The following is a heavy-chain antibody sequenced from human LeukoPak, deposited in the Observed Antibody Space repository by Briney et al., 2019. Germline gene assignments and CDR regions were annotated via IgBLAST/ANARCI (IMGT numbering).Heavy chain of an antibody. D-gene: IGHD1-14*01. CDR2: IKEDGREK. J-gene: IGHJ4*02. CDR1: GFTFSNYL. CDR3: ARDEPRRFDY. Sequence: GGSLRLSCAASGFTFSNYLMTWGRRAPAKGREGVANIKEDGREKYYVDSVKGRFTISKDNTQNSLYLQMNSLRVEDAAVYYCARDEPRRFDYWGQGTLVTVSS. V-gene: IGHV3-7*01.